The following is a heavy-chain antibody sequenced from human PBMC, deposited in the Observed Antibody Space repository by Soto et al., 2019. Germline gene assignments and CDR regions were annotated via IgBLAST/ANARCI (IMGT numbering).Heavy chain of an antibody. CDR3: AGDRVRQTSGGLLSHYYCYGMEV. D-gene: IGHD2-21*01. V-gene: IGHV1-58*01. Sequence: PSVKVSCKASGFTFTSSAVQWVRQALGQRLEWIGWIVVGSGNTNYAQKFQERVTISRDMSTTTAYMELSSLRSEDTAVYYCAGDRVRQTSGGLLSHYYCYGMEVWGQGTTV. J-gene: IGHJ6*01. CDR1: GFTFTSSA. CDR2: IVVGSGNT.